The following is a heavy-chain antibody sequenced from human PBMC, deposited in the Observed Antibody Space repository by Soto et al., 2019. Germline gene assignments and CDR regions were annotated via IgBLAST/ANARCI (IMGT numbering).Heavy chain of an antibody. CDR1: GGTFSSYA. CDR3: ARARLGYCSSTSCPYRAFDI. CDR2: IIPIFGTA. Sequence: SVKVSCKASGGTFSSYAISWVRQAPGQGLEWMGGIIPIFGTANYAQKFQGRVTITADESTSTAYMELSSLRSEDTAVYYYARARLGYCSSTSCPYRAFDIWGQGTMVTVSS. V-gene: IGHV1-69*13. D-gene: IGHD2-2*01. J-gene: IGHJ3*02.